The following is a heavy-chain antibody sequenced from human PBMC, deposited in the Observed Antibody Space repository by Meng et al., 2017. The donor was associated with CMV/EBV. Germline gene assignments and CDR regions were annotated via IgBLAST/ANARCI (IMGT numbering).Heavy chain of an antibody. CDR1: GFTFSSYW. CDR2: IKQDGSEK. D-gene: IGHD2-2*01. CDR3: ARDCSSTSCSPAFDY. Sequence: GESLKISCAASGFTFSSYWMSWVRQAPGRRLEWVANIKQDGSEKYYVDSVKGRFTISRDNAKNSLYLQMNSLRAEDTAVYYCARDCSSTSCSPAFDYWGQGTLVTVSS. J-gene: IGHJ4*02. V-gene: IGHV3-7*01.